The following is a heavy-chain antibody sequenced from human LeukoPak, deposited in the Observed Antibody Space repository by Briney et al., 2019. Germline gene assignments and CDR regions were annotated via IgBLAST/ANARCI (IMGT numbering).Heavy chain of an antibody. Sequence: GESLKISCKASGSSFTSYWIGWVRQMPGKGLEWMGIIYPGDSDTRYSPSFQGQVTISADKSISTAYLQWSSLKASDTAIYYCARMSDRKVDYWGQGTLVTVSS. J-gene: IGHJ4*02. D-gene: IGHD2-21*02. CDR1: GSSFTSYW. CDR2: IYPGDSDT. V-gene: IGHV5-51*01. CDR3: ARMSDRKVDY.